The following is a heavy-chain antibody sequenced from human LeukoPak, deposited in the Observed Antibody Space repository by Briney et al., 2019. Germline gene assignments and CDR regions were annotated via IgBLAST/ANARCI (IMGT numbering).Heavy chain of an antibody. CDR1: GGSISSSSYY. D-gene: IGHD3-10*01. CDR3: ARGNPRYGSGSYFDY. Sequence: PSETLSLTCTVSGGSISSSSYYWSWIRQPPGKGLEWIGEINHSGSTNYNPSLKSRVTISVDTSKNQFSLKLSSVTAADTAVYYCARGNPRYGSGSYFDYWGQGTLVTVSS. J-gene: IGHJ4*02. V-gene: IGHV4-39*07. CDR2: INHSGST.